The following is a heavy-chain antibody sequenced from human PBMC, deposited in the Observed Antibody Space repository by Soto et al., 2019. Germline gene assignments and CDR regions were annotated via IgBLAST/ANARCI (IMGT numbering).Heavy chain of an antibody. D-gene: IGHD3-22*01. Sequence: QITLNESGPMLGKSTQPLTLTCTFSGFSLSSSGVGVGWVRQPPRKVLEWLTFIYWDDDKRYSPSLKSRLTITMDMSKNQVVLILTIMNPVDTATYYFASLVGVGITYYFDAWGQRTRLTVAS. V-gene: IGHV2-5*02. CDR2: IYWDDDK. CDR1: GFSLSSSGVG. CDR3: ASLVGVGITYYFDA. J-gene: IGHJ4*02.